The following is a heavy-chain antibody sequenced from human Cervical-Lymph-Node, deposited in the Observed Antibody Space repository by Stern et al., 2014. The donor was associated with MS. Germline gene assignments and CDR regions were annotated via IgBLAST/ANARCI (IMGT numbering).Heavy chain of an antibody. Sequence: LQLVESGGGLVQPGGSLRLSCAASGFTFSTYWMHWVRQAPGKGLVWDSRINSDESSTTYADSVKGRFSISRDNDKDTLYLQMNSLRAEDTAVYYCARGVMVAATYAYDIWGQGTMVTISS. CDR1: GFTFSTYW. CDR3: ARGVMVAATYAYDI. J-gene: IGHJ3*02. CDR2: INSDESST. D-gene: IGHD2-15*01. V-gene: IGHV3-74*01.